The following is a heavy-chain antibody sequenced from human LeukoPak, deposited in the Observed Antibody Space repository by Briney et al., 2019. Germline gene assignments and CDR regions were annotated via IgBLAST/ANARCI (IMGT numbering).Heavy chain of an antibody. V-gene: IGHV4-39*01. Sequence: SETLSLTCTVSGGSISSSSYYWGWIRQPPGKGLEWIGSIYYSGSTYYNPSLKSRVTISVDTSKNQFSLKLSSVTAADTAVYYCASSSWSAANAFDYWGQGTLVTVS. J-gene: IGHJ4*02. D-gene: IGHD6-13*01. CDR2: IYYSGST. CDR3: ASSSWSAANAFDY. CDR1: GGSISSSSYY.